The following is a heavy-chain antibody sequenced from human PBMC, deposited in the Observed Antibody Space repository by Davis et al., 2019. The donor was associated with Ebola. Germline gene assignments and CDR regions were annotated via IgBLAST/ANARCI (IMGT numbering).Heavy chain of an antibody. D-gene: IGHD3-10*01. Sequence: SETLSLTCAVYGGSFSGYYWSWIRQPPGKGLEWIGEINHSGSTNYNPSLKSRVTISVDTSKNQFSLKLSSVTAADTAVYYCARPLWFGELLSIDAFDIWGQGTMVTVSS. CDR2: INHSGST. V-gene: IGHV4-34*01. CDR1: GGSFSGYY. CDR3: ARPLWFGELLSIDAFDI. J-gene: IGHJ3*02.